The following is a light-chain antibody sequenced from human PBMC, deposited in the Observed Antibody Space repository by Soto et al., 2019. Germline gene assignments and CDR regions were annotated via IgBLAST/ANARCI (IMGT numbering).Light chain of an antibody. CDR1: QDIRNY. CDR2: DAS. CDR3: QQYDNLPV. J-gene: IGKJ3*01. Sequence: DIQVTQSPSSLSASVGDRVTITCQTSQDIRNYLNWYQQKPGKAPQLLIYDASNLQTGVPSRFSGTGSGTHFILTINSLQPEDIGTFYCQQYDNLPVFGPGTKVDLK. V-gene: IGKV1-33*01.